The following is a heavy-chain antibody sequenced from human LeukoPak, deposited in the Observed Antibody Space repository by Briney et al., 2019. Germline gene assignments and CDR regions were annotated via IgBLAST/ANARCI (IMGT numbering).Heavy chain of an antibody. CDR1: GFTFSSYA. V-gene: IGHV3-7*03. J-gene: IGHJ4*02. CDR2: IREDGSKK. CDR3: ATPLDYRDSSGFHQGGD. Sequence: GGSLRLSCAASGFTFSSYAMTWVRQAPGKGLEWVANIREDGSKKNYVDSVKGRFTISRDNAKNSLYLRMTSLRAEDTAMYYCATPLDYRDSSGFHQGGDWGQGTLVTVSS. D-gene: IGHD3-22*01.